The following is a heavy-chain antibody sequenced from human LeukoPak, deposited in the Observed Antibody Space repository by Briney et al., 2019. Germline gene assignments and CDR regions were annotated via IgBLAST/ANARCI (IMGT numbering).Heavy chain of an antibody. Sequence: SQTLSLTCAVSGGSISSGGYSWSWIRQPPGKGLEWIGYIYHSGSTYYNPSLKSRVTISVDRSKNQFSLKLSPVTAADTAVYYCARNPYYYGSGTPRGWFDPWGQGTLVTVSS. J-gene: IGHJ5*02. D-gene: IGHD3-10*01. V-gene: IGHV4-30-2*01. CDR1: GGSISSGGYS. CDR3: ARNPYYYGSGTPRGWFDP. CDR2: IYHSGST.